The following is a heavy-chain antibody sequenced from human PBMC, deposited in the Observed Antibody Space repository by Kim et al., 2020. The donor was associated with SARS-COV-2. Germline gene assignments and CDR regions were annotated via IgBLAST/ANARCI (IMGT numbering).Heavy chain of an antibody. CDR2: IYYSRSA. Sequence: SETLSLTCTASGGSLSSTSYYWVWLRDPPGMGLEWLGSIYYSRSANYTPTIQRPVSISVATTQNQLSLKPGSVTAAATSDYYCAGPFDSPTAFVIWGQGT. CDR3: AGPFDSPTAFVI. J-gene: IGHJ3*02. CDR1: GGSLSSTSYY. V-gene: IGHV4-39*01. D-gene: IGHD2-15*01.